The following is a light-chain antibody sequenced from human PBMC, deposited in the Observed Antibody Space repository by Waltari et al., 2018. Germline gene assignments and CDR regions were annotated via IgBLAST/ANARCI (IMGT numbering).Light chain of an antibody. CDR2: GAS. J-gene: IGKJ1*01. V-gene: IGKV1-5*03. CDR3: QQYKSYKT. Sequence: DIQMTQSPSTLSASVVDTVIISCRASQSITTSLAWYQRNPGKAPDVLIYGASNLESGVPSRFSGSGSGTEFTLTISSLQPDDFATYYCQQYKSYKTFGQGTRVEIK. CDR1: QSITTS.